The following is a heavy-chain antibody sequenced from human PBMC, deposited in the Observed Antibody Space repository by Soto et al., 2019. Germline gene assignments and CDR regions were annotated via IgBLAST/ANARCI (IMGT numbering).Heavy chain of an antibody. V-gene: IGHV1-69*13. CDR3: AREAVTMIVVVIPYGMDV. CDR1: GGTFSSYA. D-gene: IGHD3-22*01. J-gene: IGHJ6*02. Sequence: GASVKVSCKASGGTFSSYAISWVRQAPGQGLEWMGGIIPIFGTANYAQKFQGRVTVTADESTSTAYMELSSLRSEDTAVYYCAREAVTMIVVVIPYGMDVWGQGTTVTVSS. CDR2: IIPIFGTA.